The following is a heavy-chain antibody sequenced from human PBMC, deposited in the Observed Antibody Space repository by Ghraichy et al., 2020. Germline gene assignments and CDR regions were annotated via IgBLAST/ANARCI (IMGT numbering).Heavy chain of an antibody. CDR3: AGSLGYCSSAICYSLY. D-gene: IGHD2-2*01. CDR2: ISAYNGNT. J-gene: IGHJ4*02. CDR1: GYTFSSYG. V-gene: IGHV1-18*01. Sequence: ASVKVSCKASGYTFSSYGINWVRQAPGQGLEWMGWISAYNGNTDYAQNFQGRVTMTTDTSTSTAYMELRSLRSDDTAVYYCAGSLGYCSSAICYSLYWGQGTLVTVSS.